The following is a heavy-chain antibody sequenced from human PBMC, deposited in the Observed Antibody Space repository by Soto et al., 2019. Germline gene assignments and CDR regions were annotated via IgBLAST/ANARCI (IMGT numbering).Heavy chain of an antibody. J-gene: IGHJ4*02. Sequence: QVQLVQSGAEVTKPGSSVKVSCKASGDTFSDYTISWVRQAPGQGLEWMGGIVPIFGKPTYTQKFQGRVTITADESTTTAHMELSSLRSEDTATYYCARGKDGSDYYFDSWGQGTLVTVSS. V-gene: IGHV1-69*01. D-gene: IGHD3-22*01. CDR1: GDTFSDYT. CDR3: ARGKDGSDYYFDS. CDR2: IVPIFGKP.